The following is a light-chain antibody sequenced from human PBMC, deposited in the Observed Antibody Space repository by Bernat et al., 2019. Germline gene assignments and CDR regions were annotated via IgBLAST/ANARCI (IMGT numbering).Light chain of an antibody. V-gene: IGKV1-6*02. CDR3: LQDYNYPWT. CDR1: QGIRNN. CDR2: AAY. Sequence: AIQMTQSPSSLSASVGDRVTITCRASQGIRNNLGWYQQKPGKAPKLLIYAAYSLQSGVPSRFSGSGSGTDFTLTISSLQPEDFATYYCLQDYNYPWTFGQGTKVEIK. J-gene: IGKJ1*01.